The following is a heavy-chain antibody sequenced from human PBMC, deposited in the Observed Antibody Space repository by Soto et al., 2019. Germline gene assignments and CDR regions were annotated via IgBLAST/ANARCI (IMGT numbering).Heavy chain of an antibody. J-gene: IGHJ4*02. V-gene: IGHV3-66*01. CDR3: ARGYWVEGYGAGTYFDY. CDR2: IYSGTTT. Sequence: GGSLRLSCAASGFTFSTYVMNWVRQAPGQGLEWVSVIYSGTTTHYADSVKGRFTISRDSSKNTLYLQMNSLRAEDTAVYYCARGYWVEGYGAGTYFDYWGQGTLVTVSS. CDR1: GFTFSTYV. D-gene: IGHD3-16*01.